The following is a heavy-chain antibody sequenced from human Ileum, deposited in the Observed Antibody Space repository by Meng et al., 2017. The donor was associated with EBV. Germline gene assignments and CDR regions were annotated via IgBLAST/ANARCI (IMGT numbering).Heavy chain of an antibody. J-gene: IGHJ4*02. CDR2: IFHSGIT. D-gene: IGHD2/OR15-2a*01. CDR3: AGKREYVNAWPFDY. Sequence: VQLQESGPGLEKPSWPLALTCAVPGGSSVSLNWWTWVRQPPGKGLEWIGEIFHSGITNYNPSLKSQVTISGEKSKSQFSLKLSSVTAADTAVYYCAGKREYVNAWPFDYWGQGTLVTVSS. CDR1: GGSSVSLNW. V-gene: IGHV4-4*02.